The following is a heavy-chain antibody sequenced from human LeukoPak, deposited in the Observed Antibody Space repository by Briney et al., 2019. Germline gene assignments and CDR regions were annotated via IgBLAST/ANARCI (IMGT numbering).Heavy chain of an antibody. V-gene: IGHV4-31*03. D-gene: IGHD2-15*01. J-gene: IGHJ4*02. Sequence: PSQTLSLTCTVSGGSISSGGYYWSWIRQHPGKGLEWIGYIYYSGSTYYNPSLKSRVTISVDTSKNQFSLKLSSVTAADTAVYYCARRYRSGGSCYFDYWGQGTLVTVSS. CDR1: GGSISSGGYY. CDR2: IYYSGST. CDR3: ARRYRSGGSCYFDY.